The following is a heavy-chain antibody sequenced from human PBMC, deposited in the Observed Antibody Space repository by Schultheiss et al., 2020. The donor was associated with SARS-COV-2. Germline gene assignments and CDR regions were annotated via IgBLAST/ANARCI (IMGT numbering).Heavy chain of an antibody. D-gene: IGHD2-2*01. V-gene: IGHV4-59*12. Sequence: SETLSLTCTVSGGSISSYYWSWIRQPPGKGLEWIGYIYYSGSTNYNPSLKSRVTISVDTSKNQFSLKLSSVTAADTAVYYCARVPVVVPAATTSKEYYYYGMDVWGQGTTVTVSS. CDR1: GGSISSYY. CDR2: IYYSGST. CDR3: ARVPVVVPAATTSKEYYYYGMDV. J-gene: IGHJ6*02.